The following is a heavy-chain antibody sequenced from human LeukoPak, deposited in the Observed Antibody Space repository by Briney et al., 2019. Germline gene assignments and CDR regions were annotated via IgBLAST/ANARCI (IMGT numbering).Heavy chain of an antibody. J-gene: IGHJ4*02. V-gene: IGHV3-15*01. D-gene: IGHD5-18*01. CDR3: AKSGYSYGITFDY. Sequence: GGSLRLSCAASGFTFINAWMAWVRQAPGKGLEWVGRIKAKAHGGTIEYAAPVKGRFTISRDDSKNTLYLQMNSLKAEDTAVYYCAKSGYSYGITFDYWGQGTLVTVSS. CDR2: IKAKAHGGTI. CDR1: GFTFINAW.